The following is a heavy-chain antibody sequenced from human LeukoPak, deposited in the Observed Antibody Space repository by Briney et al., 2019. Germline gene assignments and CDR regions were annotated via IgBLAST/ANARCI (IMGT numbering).Heavy chain of an antibody. CDR2: IWYDGGNK. CDR1: GFTPSSYW. V-gene: IGHV3-33*08. J-gene: IGHJ4*02. Sequence: GGSLRLSCAASGFTPSSYWMHWVRPAPGKGREWVALIWYDGGNKYYADSVKGRFTISRDNSEDTLFLQMNSVGAEDMAVYFCARESPAVQCAPDYWGQGTLVTVSS. D-gene: IGHD6-19*01. CDR3: ARESPAVQCAPDY.